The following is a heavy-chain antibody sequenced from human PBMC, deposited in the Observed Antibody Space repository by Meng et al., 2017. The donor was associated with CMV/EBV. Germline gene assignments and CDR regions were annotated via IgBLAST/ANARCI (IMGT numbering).Heavy chain of an antibody. CDR3: ARGGDYWGRMDWFDP. J-gene: IGHJ5*02. CDR1: GFTFSSYW. D-gene: IGHD7-27*01. V-gene: IGHV3-74*01. Sequence: LSLTCAASGFTFSSYWMHWVRQAPGKGLGWVSRINSDGSSTSYADSVKGRFTISRDNAKNTLYLQMNSLRAEDTAVYYCARGGDYWGRMDWFDPWGQGTLVTVSS. CDR2: INSDGSST.